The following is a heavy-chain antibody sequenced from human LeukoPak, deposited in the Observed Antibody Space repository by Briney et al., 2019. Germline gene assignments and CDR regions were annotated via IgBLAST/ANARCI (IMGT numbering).Heavy chain of an antibody. V-gene: IGHV3-30*02. Sequence: GGSLRLSCAASGFTFSSYGMHWVRQAPGKGLEWMAFIRYDGSNKYYADSVKGRFTISRDNSKNTLYLQMNSLRAEDTAVYYCTTDVRVLGYYFDYWGQGTLVTVSS. D-gene: IGHD2/OR15-2a*01. CDR3: TTDVRVLGYYFDY. CDR2: IRYDGSNK. CDR1: GFTFSSYG. J-gene: IGHJ4*02.